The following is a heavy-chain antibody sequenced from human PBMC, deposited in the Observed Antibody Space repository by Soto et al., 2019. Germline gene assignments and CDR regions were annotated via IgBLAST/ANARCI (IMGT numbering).Heavy chain of an antibody. CDR3: ARVGTGSENHKWFDT. D-gene: IGHD1-1*01. CDR2: MNPNTDNT. CDR1: GYTFTNYD. V-gene: IGHV1-8*01. J-gene: IGHJ5*02. Sequence: QVQLVQSGAEVKKPGASVKVSCKASGYTFTNYDINWVRQATGQGLEWMGWMNPNTDNTGYAQNFQGRVTMTRDTSLSTGYMELSSLRSEDTAVYYCARVGTGSENHKWFDTWGQGTLVTVSS.